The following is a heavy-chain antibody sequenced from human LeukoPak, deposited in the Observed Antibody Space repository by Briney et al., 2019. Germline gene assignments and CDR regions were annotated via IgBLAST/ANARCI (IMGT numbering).Heavy chain of an antibody. V-gene: IGHV3-23*01. CDR3: AKVDDPAWWYFDY. CDR2: ISGSGGST. J-gene: IGHJ4*02. CDR1: GFTFSSYA. D-gene: IGHD2-15*01. Sequence: GGSLRLSCAASGFTFSSYAMSWVRQAPGKGLEWVSAISGSGGSTYFADSVKGRFTISRDNSKNTLYLQMNSLRAEDTAVYYCAKVDDPAWWYFDYWGQGTLVTVSS.